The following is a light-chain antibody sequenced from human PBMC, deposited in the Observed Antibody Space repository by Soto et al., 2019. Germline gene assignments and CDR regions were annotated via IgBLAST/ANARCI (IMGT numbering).Light chain of an antibody. Sequence: EIVLTQSPATLSLSPGERATHSCRASQSVSSYLAWYQQKPGQAPRLLIYDASNRATSIPARFSGSGSGTDFTLTISSLAPEDFAVYYCQQRSNWPITFGQGTRLEIK. J-gene: IGKJ5*01. CDR1: QSVSSY. V-gene: IGKV3-11*01. CDR3: QQRSNWPIT. CDR2: DAS.